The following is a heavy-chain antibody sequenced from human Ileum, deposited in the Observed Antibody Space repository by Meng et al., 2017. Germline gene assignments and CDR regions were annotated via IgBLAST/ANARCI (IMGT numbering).Heavy chain of an antibody. CDR2: LGAHDGDT. CDR3: ARGTPGRSYSDY. D-gene: IGHD3-10*01. V-gene: IGHV1-18*01. J-gene: IGHJ4*02. CDR1: AYTFTGYV. Sequence: QVQPVQSGPEVKKPGASVKVSCKASAYTFTGYVVSWVRQAPGQGLEWMAWLGAHDGDTSHAPKFQGRVTVSADRPTATAYMELRSLRSDDTAVYYCARGTPGRSYSDYWGQGTLVTVSS.